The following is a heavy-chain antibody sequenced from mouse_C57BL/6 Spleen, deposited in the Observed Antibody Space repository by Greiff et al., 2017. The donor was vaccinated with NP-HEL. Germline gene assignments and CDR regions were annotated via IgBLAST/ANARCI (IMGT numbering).Heavy chain of an antibody. D-gene: IGHD1-1*01. V-gene: IGHV1-55*01. CDR3: ARCSSYDYYAMDY. CDR2: IYPGSGST. J-gene: IGHJ4*01. CDR1: GYTFTSYW. Sequence: VQLQQPGAELVKPGASVKMSCKASGYTFTSYWITWVKQRPGQGLEWIGDIYPGSGSTNYNEKFKSKATLTVDTSSSTAYMQLSSLTSEDSAVYYCARCSSYDYYAMDYWGQGTSVTVSS.